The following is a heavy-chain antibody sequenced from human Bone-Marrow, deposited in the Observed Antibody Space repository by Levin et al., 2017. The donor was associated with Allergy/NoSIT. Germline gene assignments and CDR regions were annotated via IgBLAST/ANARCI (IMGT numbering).Heavy chain of an antibody. J-gene: IGHJ3*02. D-gene: IGHD1-7*01. CDR1: GFTFSSYA. CDR3: AKSRGDNWNLWEVGAFDI. V-gene: IGHV3-23*01. CDR2: ISGSGGST. Sequence: LTGGSLRLSCAASGFTFSSYAMSWVRQAPGKGLEWVSAISGSGGSTYYADSVKGRFTISRDNSKNTLYLQMNSLRAEDTAVYYCAKSRGDNWNLWEVGAFDIWGQGTMVTVSS.